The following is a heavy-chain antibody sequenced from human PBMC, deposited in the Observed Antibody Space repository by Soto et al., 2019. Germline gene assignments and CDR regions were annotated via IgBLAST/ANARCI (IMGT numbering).Heavy chain of an antibody. J-gene: IGHJ3*02. CDR1: GGSISGYY. Sequence: SETLSLTCTVSGGSISGYYWSWIRQPPGKGLEWIGYMYNTGSTVYNPSFKSRVTISVDKSKNQFSLKLSSVTAADTAVYYCARIMIVVKKFGAFDSWGQGTRVTVSS. CDR3: ARIMIVVKKFGAFDS. CDR2: MYNTGST. V-gene: IGHV4-59*12. D-gene: IGHD3-22*01.